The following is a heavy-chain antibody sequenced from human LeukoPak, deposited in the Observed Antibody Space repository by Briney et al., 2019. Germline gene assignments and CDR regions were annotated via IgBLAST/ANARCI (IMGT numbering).Heavy chain of an antibody. V-gene: IGHV1-69*01. Sequence: ASVKVSCKASGGTFSSYAISRVRQAPGQGLEWMGGIIPIFGTANYAQKFQGRVTITADESTSTAYMELSSLRSEDTAVYYCASWGYCSSTSCYTGDYWGQGTLVTVSS. J-gene: IGHJ4*02. CDR1: GGTFSSYA. CDR2: IIPIFGTA. CDR3: ASWGYCSSTSCYTGDY. D-gene: IGHD2-2*02.